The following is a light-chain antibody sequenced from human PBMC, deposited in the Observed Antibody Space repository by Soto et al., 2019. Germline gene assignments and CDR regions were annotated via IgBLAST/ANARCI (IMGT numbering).Light chain of an antibody. V-gene: IGLV3-1*01. CDR2: QDT. CDR3: QAWDSSIFYV. CDR1: KLGDKF. Sequence: YELTQPPSVSVSPGQTASITCSGDKLGDKFASWYQQRPGQSPVLVIYQDTKRPSGIPERFSGSSSGNTATLTIRGTQAMDEADYYCQAWDSSIFYVFGTGTKLTVL. J-gene: IGLJ1*01.